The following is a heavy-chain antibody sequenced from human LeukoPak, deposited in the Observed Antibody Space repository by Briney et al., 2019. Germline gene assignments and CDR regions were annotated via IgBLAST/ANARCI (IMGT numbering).Heavy chain of an antibody. D-gene: IGHD3-22*01. J-gene: IGHJ4*02. Sequence: GGSLRLSCAASGFTFSSYGMHWVRQAPGKGLEWVAVIWYDGSNKYYADSVKGRFTISRDNSKNTLYLQMNSLRAEDTAVYYCATNYYDSSGSNPFDYWGQGTLVTVSS. CDR3: ATNYYDSSGSNPFDY. CDR2: IWYDGSNK. V-gene: IGHV3-33*01. CDR1: GFTFSSYG.